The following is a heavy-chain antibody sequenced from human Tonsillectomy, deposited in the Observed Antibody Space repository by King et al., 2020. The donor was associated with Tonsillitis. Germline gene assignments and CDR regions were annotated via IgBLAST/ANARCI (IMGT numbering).Heavy chain of an antibody. CDR1: GFTFNTYD. J-gene: IGHJ4*02. D-gene: IGHD3-10*01. CDR3: ARGPGMIRGVNFDY. CDR2: ISRSTAYI. Sequence: VQLVESGGGLVKPGGSLRLSCAASGFTFNTYDMNWVRQAPGKGLEWVSSISRSTAYIYYAGSVKGRFTISRDNARNSLYLQMNSLRAEDTAVYYCARGPGMIRGVNFDYWGQGTLVTVSS. V-gene: IGHV3-21*01.